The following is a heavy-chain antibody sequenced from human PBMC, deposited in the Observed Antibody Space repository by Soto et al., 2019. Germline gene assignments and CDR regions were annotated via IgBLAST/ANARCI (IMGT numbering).Heavy chain of an antibody. D-gene: IGHD3-9*01. CDR1: GGSISSGGYY. V-gene: IGHV4-31*03. CDR3: AGSFILTGPSGMDV. J-gene: IGHJ6*02. CDR2: IYYSGST. Sequence: QVQLQESGPGLVKPSQTLSLTCTVSGGSISSGGYYWSWIRQHPGKGLEWIGYIYYSGSTYYNPSLKSRVTISVDTANNQVSLKLSSVTAADTAVYYCAGSFILTGPSGMDVWGQGTTVTVSS.